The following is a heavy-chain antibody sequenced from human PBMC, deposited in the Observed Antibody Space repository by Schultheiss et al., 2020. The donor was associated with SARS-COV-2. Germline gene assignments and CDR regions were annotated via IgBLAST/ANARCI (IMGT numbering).Heavy chain of an antibody. CDR1: GYTLTSYG. CDR3: ARGGAARPSGYYYYGFDV. D-gene: IGHD6-6*01. Sequence: ASVKVSCKASGYTLTSYGISWVRQAPGQGLEWMGWISAYNGNTNYAQKLQGRVTMTTDTSTSTAYMDLGSLGYGDTASYYCARGGAARPSGYYYYGFDVWGQGTTVTVSS. V-gene: IGHV1-18*01. J-gene: IGHJ6*02. CDR2: ISAYNGNT.